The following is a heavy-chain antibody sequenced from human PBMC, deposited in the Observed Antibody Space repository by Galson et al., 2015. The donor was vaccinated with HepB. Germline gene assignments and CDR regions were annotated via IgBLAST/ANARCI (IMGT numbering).Heavy chain of an antibody. J-gene: IGHJ3*02. CDR3: ARDSAAYAFDI. Sequence: SLRLSCAASGFTFSSYWMSWVRQAPGKGLEWVANIKQDGSEKYYVDSMKGRFTISRDNAKNSLYLQMNSLRAEDTAVYYCARDSAAYAFDIWGQGTMVTVSS. V-gene: IGHV3-7*03. CDR1: GFTFSSYW. D-gene: IGHD6-25*01. CDR2: IKQDGSEK.